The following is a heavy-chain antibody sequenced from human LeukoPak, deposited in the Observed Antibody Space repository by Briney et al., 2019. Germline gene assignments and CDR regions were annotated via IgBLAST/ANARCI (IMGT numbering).Heavy chain of an antibody. CDR1: GYSFTNYW. CDR2: IYPGDSDT. J-gene: IGHJ6*03. V-gene: IGHV5-51*01. D-gene: IGHD2-2*01. CDR3: ARNHFSSASASMDV. Sequence: GESLKISCKGSGYSFTNYWLGWVRQMPGKGLEWMGIIYPGDSDTRYSPSFQGQITISADKSISTAYLQLSRLKASDSAMYYCARNHFSSASASMDVWGKGTSVTVFS.